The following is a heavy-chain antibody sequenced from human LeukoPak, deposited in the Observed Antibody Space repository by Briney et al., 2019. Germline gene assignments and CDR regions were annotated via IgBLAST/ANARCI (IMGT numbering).Heavy chain of an antibody. V-gene: IGHV3-7*01. D-gene: IGHD5-12*01. J-gene: IGHJ4*02. CDR3: ARVGYNGWNFEN. CDR1: GFTFSSYW. Sequence: GGSLRLSCAASGFTFSSYWMSGVRQAPAKGLQSVAYISQDVSHKYYVDSVKGRFTISRDNAKNSLHLEMNSLRAEDTALYYCARVGYNGWNFENWGQGTLVTVSS. CDR2: ISQDVSHK.